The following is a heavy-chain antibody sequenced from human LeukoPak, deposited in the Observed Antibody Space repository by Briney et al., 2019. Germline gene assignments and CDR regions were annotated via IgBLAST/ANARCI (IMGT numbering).Heavy chain of an antibody. CDR3: AKAQRPCYYYMDV. CDR1: GFTFSSYG. CDR2: IWYDGSNK. D-gene: IGHD1-1*01. J-gene: IGHJ6*03. V-gene: IGHV3-30*02. Sequence: RGSLRLSCAPSGFTFSSYGMHCVRQAPGKGLERVAFIWYDGSNKYYTDSVKGRFTISRDNSKNTQYMQMSSARDENTAVYNCAKAQRPCYYYMDVWGKGTTVTISS.